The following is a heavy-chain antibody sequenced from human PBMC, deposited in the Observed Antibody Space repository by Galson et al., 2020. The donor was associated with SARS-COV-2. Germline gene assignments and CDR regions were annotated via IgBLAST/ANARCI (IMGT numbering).Heavy chain of an antibody. CDR3: AKDRGGNHYFDY. CDR2: ISYDGSNK. Sequence: TGGSLRLSCAASGFTFSSYGMHWVRQAPGKGLEWVAVISYDGSNKYYADSVKGRFTISRDNSKNTLYLQMNSLRAEDTAVYYCAKDRGGNHYFDYWGQGTLVTVSS. CDR1: GFTFSSYG. J-gene: IGHJ4*02. D-gene: IGHD2-15*01. V-gene: IGHV3-30*18.